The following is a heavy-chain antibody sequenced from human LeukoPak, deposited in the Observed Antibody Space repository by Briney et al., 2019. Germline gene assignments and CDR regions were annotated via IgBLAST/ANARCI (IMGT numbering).Heavy chain of an antibody. V-gene: IGHV5-51*01. CDR3: ARYGGSSARFSDY. D-gene: IGHD4-23*01. CDR1: GYSFTTYW. Sequence: GESLKISCKGSGYSFTTYWIGWVRQMPGEGLEWMGTIYPSDSDTKYSPSFRGQVTISVDKSISTAYLQWNSLKASDTAIYYCARYGGSSARFSDYWGQGTLVTVSS. J-gene: IGHJ4*02. CDR2: IYPSDSDT.